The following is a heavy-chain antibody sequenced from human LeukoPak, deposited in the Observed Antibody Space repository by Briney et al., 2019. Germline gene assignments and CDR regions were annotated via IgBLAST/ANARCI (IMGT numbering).Heavy chain of an antibody. Sequence: ASVKVSCKASGYGFNSQGMNWVRQAPGQGLEWMGWINTDSGNPTYAQGFTGRFVFSLDSSVSTAYLQISSLKAEDSAVYYCARGPTYSSGYRFDYWGQGTLVTVSS. D-gene: IGHD3-22*01. CDR2: INTDSGNP. CDR3: ARGPTYSSGYRFDY. CDR1: GYGFNSQG. J-gene: IGHJ4*02. V-gene: IGHV7-4-1*02.